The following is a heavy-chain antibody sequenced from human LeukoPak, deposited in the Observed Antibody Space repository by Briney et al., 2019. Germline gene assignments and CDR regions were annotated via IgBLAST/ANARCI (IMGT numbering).Heavy chain of an antibody. D-gene: IGHD3-22*01. CDR1: GGSISSSSYY. J-gene: IGHJ4*02. CDR3: SYYYDSSGYYADY. CDR2: IYYSGST. V-gene: IGHV4-39*01. Sequence: SETLSLTCTVSGGSISSSSYYWGWIRQPPGKGLEWIGSIYYSGSTYYNPSLKSRVTISVDTSKNQFSLKLSSVTAADTAVYYCSYYYDSSGYYADYWGQGTLVTVSS.